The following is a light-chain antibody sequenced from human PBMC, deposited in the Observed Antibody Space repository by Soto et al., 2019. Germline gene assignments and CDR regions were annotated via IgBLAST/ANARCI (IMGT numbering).Light chain of an antibody. CDR3: SSYTSSSPAIV. V-gene: IGLV2-14*01. Sequence: QSVLTQPASVSGSPGQSITISCTGTSSDFGGYNYVSWYQQHPGKAPKLMIYDVSNRPSGVSNRFSGSKSGNTASLTISGLQAEDEADYYCSSYTSSSPAIVFGTGTKVTVL. J-gene: IGLJ1*01. CDR1: SSDFGGYNY. CDR2: DVS.